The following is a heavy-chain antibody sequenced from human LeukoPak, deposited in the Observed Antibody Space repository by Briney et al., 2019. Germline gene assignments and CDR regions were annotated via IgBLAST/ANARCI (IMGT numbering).Heavy chain of an antibody. CDR1: GGSISSSSYY. Sequence: SETLSLTCTVSGGSISSSSYYWGWIRQPPGKGLEWIGSIYYSGSTYYNPSLKSRVTISVDTSKNQFSLKLSSVTAADTAIYYCAREAAGRFYMDVWGSGTTVTVSS. CDR3: AREAAGRFYMDV. V-gene: IGHV4-39*07. CDR2: IYYSGST. D-gene: IGHD3-3*01. J-gene: IGHJ6*03.